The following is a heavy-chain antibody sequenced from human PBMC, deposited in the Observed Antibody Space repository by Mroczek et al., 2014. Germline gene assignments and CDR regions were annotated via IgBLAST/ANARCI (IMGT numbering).Heavy chain of an antibody. J-gene: IGHJ6*03. CDR1: GGSFSGYY. V-gene: IGHV4-34*01. Sequence: QVQLQQWGAGLLKPSETLSLTCAVYGGSFSGYYWSWIRQPPGKGLEWIGEINHSGSTNYNPSLKSRVTISVDTSKNQFSLKLSSVTAADTAVYYCTTQNYDFWSGYYPFYYYYMDVWGKGTTVTVSS. CDR3: TTQNYDFWSGYYPFYYYYMDV. D-gene: IGHD3-3*01. CDR2: INHSGST.